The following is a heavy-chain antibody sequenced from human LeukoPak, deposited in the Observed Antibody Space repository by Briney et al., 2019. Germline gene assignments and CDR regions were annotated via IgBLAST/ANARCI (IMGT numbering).Heavy chain of an antibody. D-gene: IGHD3/OR15-3a*01. CDR2: IYYSGST. CDR1: GGSISNGGYY. Sequence: PSETLSLTCTVSGGSISNGGYYWSWIRQHPGKGLEWIGYIYYSGSTYYNPSLKSRVTISVDTSKNQFSLKLSSVTAADTAVYYCARVDFLTDYYTRRANWFDPWGQGTLVTVSS. V-gene: IGHV4-31*03. CDR3: ARVDFLTDYYTRRANWFDP. J-gene: IGHJ5*02.